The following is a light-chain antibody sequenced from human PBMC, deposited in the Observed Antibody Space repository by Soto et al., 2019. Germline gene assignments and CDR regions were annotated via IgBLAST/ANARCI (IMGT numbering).Light chain of an antibody. Sequence: EIVLTQSPGTLSLSPGERATLSCRASQNVNSRFLAWYQHKFGQAPRLLIYGASSRATGIPDRFSGSGSGTDFTLTISRLEPEDFAVYYCQQYCGSPMYTFGQGTKLEIK. CDR1: QNVNSRF. V-gene: IGKV3-20*01. CDR3: QQYCGSPMYT. CDR2: GAS. J-gene: IGKJ2*01.